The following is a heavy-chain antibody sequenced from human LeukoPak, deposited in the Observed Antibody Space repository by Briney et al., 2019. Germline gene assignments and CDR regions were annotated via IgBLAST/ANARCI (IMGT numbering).Heavy chain of an antibody. J-gene: IGHJ4*02. CDR1: GFTFDDYA. CDR2: ISSSSSYI. CDR3: ARLNYGDPHFDY. D-gene: IGHD4-17*01. Sequence: PGGSLRLSCAASGFTFDDYAMNWVRQAPGKGLEWVSSISSSSSYIYYADSVKGRFTISRDNAKNSLYLQMNSLRAEDTAVYYCARLNYGDPHFDYWGQGTLVTVSS. V-gene: IGHV3-21*01.